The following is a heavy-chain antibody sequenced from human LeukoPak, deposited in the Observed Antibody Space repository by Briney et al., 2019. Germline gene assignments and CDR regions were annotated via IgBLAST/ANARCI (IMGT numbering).Heavy chain of an antibody. CDR2: INPSGGST. CDR1: GYTFTSYY. D-gene: IGHD2-15*01. CDR3: ARGGGGVVAADNWFDP. V-gene: IGHV1-46*01. Sequence: ASVKVSCKASGYTFTSYYMHWVRQAPGQGLEWMGIINPSGGSTSYAQKFQGRVTMTRDTSTSTVYMELSSLRSEDMAVYYCARGGGGVVAADNWFDPWGQGTLVTVSS. J-gene: IGHJ5*02.